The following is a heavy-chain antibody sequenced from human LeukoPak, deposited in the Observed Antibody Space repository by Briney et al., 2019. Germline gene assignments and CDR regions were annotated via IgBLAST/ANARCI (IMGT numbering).Heavy chain of an antibody. V-gene: IGHV4-31*03. Sequence: SETLSLTCSVSGVSISSGGYYWRWLRQHPGKGLEWIGYIYYSGSTYYNPSLKSRVTISVDTSKNQFSLKLSSVTAADTAVYYCARGNRWELLPFDYWGQGTLVTVSS. CDR2: IYYSGST. D-gene: IGHD1-26*01. CDR3: ARGNRWELLPFDY. CDR1: GVSISSGGYY. J-gene: IGHJ4*02.